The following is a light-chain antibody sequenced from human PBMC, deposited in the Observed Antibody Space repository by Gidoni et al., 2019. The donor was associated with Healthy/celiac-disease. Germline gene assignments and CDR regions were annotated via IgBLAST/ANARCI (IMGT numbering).Light chain of an antibody. J-gene: IGKJ4*01. Sequence: IVLTRSPGTLSLSPGERATLSCRASQSVSSSYLAWYQQTPGQAPRLLIYGASSRATGIPDRFSGSGSGTDFTLTISRLEPEDFAVYYCQQYGSSPPLTFGGXTKVEIK. V-gene: IGKV3-20*01. CDR2: GAS. CDR3: QQYGSSPPLT. CDR1: QSVSSSY.